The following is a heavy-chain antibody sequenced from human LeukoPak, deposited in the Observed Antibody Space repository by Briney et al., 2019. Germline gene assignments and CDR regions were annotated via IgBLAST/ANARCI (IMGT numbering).Heavy chain of an antibody. CDR2: ISSSSSYI. D-gene: IGHD3-22*01. Sequence: PGGSLRLSCAASGFTFSSYSMNWVRQAPGKGLEWVSSISSSSSYIYYADSVKGRFIISRDNAKNSLYLQMNSLRAEDTAVYYCARVGIYYYDSSGPQVYWGQGTLVTVSS. J-gene: IGHJ4*02. V-gene: IGHV3-21*01. CDR1: GFTFSSYS. CDR3: ARVGIYYYDSSGPQVY.